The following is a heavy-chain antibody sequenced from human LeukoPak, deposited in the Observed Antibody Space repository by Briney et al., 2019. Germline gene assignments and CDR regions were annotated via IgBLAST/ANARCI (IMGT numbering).Heavy chain of an antibody. CDR1: GFTFSMYA. Sequence: GGALRLSCAASGFTFSMYAMHWVRQAPGKGLEYVSAISSDGGSTYYANSVKGRFTISRDNSKNTLYLQMGSLRAEDMAVYYCVNYGMDVWGQGTTVTVSS. CDR3: VNYGMDV. V-gene: IGHV3-64*01. CDR2: ISSDGGST. J-gene: IGHJ6*02.